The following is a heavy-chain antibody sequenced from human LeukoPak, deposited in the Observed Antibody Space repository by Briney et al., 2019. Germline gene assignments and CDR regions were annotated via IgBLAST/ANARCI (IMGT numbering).Heavy chain of an antibody. D-gene: IGHD3-22*01. CDR3: ARAAISKDGSGYFY. CDR2: ISAYNGNT. CDR1: GYTFTSYG. V-gene: IGHV1-18*01. J-gene: IGHJ4*02. Sequence: GASVKFSCKASGYTFTSYGISWVRQAPGQGLEWMGWISAYNGNTNYAQKVQGRVTMTTDTSTSTAYMELRSLRSDDTAVYYCARAAISKDGSGYFYWGQGTLVTVSS.